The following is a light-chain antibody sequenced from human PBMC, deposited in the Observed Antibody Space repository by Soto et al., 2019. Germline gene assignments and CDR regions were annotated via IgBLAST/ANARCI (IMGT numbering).Light chain of an antibody. J-gene: IGKJ1*01. CDR2: TTS. Sequence: DIQMTQSPSTLSASVGDRVPITCRASQTINSWLAWYQQKPGKAPNLLIYTTSSLQSGVPSRFSGSGYGTDFTLTVSSLQPEDFATYYCQQSINTPWTFGQGTKVDIK. CDR1: QTINSW. V-gene: IGKV1-39*01. CDR3: QQSINTPWT.